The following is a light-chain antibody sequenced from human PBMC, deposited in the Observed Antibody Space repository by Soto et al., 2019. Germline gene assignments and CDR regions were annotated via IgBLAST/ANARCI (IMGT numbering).Light chain of an antibody. J-gene: IGKJ4*01. V-gene: IGKV3D-15*01. CDR1: QTVSSN. CDR2: GVS. Sequence: EIVLTQAPITLSVSPGERATLSCRASQTVSSNLAWYQQKPGQPPRLLMSGVSTRATGIPARFSCSGSGTEFTLTISSLQSEDFAVYYCQQYNDWPPEVTFGGGTKVEIK. CDR3: QQYNDWPPEVT.